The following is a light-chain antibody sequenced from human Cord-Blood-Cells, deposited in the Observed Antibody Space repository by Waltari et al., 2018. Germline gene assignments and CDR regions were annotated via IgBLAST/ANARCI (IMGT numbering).Light chain of an antibody. Sequence: SSELTHDPAVSVALGPTVRITFQGDSLRRYYASGYQQKPGQAPVLVIYGKNNRPPGIPDRFSGSSSGNTASLTITGAQAEYEADYYCNSRDSSGNHQDVFGTGTKVTVL. J-gene: IGLJ1*01. V-gene: IGLV3-19*01. CDR3: NSRDSSGNHQDV. CDR1: SLRRYY. CDR2: GKN.